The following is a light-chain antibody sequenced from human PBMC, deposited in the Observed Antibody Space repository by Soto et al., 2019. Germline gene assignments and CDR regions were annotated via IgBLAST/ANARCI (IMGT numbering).Light chain of an antibody. J-gene: IGKJ1*01. CDR1: ESISSY. V-gene: IGKV1-6*01. CDR3: LQDHDDSWT. Sequence: IQMTQSPSSLSASVGDRVTITCRAGESISSYLNWYQQKPGKAPTLLIYAASNLQSGVPSRFRGSRSGTEFTLTVSSLQPEDFATYYCLQDHDDSWTFGQGTKV. CDR2: AAS.